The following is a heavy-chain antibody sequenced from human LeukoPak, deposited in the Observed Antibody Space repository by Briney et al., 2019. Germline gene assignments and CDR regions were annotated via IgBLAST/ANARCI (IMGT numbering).Heavy chain of an antibody. Sequence: ASVKVSCKASGYAFTGYYMHWVRQALGQGLEWMGWINPNSGGTNYAQKFQGRVTMTRDTSISTAYMELSSLRSEDTAVYYCAFSSGGTYYYDSSGYYSYYFDYWGQGTLVTVSS. D-gene: IGHD3-22*01. CDR3: AFSSGGTYYYDSSGYYSYYFDY. CDR1: GYAFTGYY. J-gene: IGHJ4*02. CDR2: INPNSGGT. V-gene: IGHV1-2*02.